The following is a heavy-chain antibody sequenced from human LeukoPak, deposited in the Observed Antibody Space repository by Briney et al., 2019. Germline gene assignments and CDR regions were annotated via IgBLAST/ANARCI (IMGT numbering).Heavy chain of an antibody. CDR1: GGSFSGYY. D-gene: IGHD6-13*01. CDR3: ARHDGSSWYGGGWFDP. J-gene: IGHJ5*02. CDR2: INHSGST. Sequence: SETLSLTCAVYGGSFSGYYWSWIRQPPGKGLEWIGEINHSGSTNYNPSLKSRVTISVDTSKNQFSLKLSSVTAADTAVYYCARHDGSSWYGGGWFDPWGQGTLVTVSS. V-gene: IGHV4-34*01.